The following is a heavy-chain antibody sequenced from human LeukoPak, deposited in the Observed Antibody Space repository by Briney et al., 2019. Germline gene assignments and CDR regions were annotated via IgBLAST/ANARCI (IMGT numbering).Heavy chain of an antibody. Sequence: AGSLRLSCAASGFTFSSYWMSWVRQAPGKGPVWVSRINSDGSDTSYADSVKGRFTVSRDSAKNTLCLQMNSLRPEDTALYYCATSSSWYPVSSDHWGQGTLVTVSS. D-gene: IGHD6-13*01. CDR1: GFTFSSYW. J-gene: IGHJ4*02. CDR3: ATSSSWYPVSSDH. CDR2: INSDGSDT. V-gene: IGHV3-74*01.